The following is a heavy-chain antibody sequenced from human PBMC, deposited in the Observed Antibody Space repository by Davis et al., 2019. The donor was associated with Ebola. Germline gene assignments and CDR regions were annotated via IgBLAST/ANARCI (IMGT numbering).Heavy chain of an antibody. J-gene: IGHJ6*02. CDR1: VFTLSRYK. D-gene: IGHD3-3*02. Sequence: SSVVSVFTLSRYKFVWARPAPGKGLEWVSAISDTGSTTNYASSVEGRFTISRDNSKNTVYLDLNSLKGEDTAVYYCVKDRPAHFWSGLYHYGMDVWGQGTTVTVSS. CDR3: VKDRPAHFWSGLYHYGMDV. CDR2: ISDTGSTT. V-gene: IGHV3-23*01.